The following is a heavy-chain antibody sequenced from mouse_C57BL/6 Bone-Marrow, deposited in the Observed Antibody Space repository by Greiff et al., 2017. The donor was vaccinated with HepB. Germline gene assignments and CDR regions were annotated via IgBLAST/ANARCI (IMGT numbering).Heavy chain of an antibody. CDR2: IYPGDGDT. J-gene: IGHJ3*01. V-gene: IGHV1-82*01. CDR1: GYAFSSSW. Sequence: QVQLKESGPELVKPGASVKISCKASGYAFSSSWMNWVKQRPGKGLEWIGRIYPGDGDTNYNGKFKGKATLTADKSSSTAYMQLSSLTSEDSAVYFCARYDYDYAWFAYWGQGTLVTVSA. D-gene: IGHD2-4*01. CDR3: ARYDYDYAWFAY.